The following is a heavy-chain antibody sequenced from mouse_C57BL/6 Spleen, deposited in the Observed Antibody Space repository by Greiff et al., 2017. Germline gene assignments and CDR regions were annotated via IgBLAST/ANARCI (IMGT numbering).Heavy chain of an antibody. CDR1: GYTFTSYW. D-gene: IGHD2-3*01. CDR3: AGIYEGD. J-gene: IGHJ2*01. CDR2: IDPSDSYT. Sequence: QVQLQQPGAELVMPGASVKLSCKASGYTFTSYWMHWVKQRPGQGLEWIGEIDPSDSYTNYNQKFKGKSTLTVNKSSSTAYMQLSSLTSEDSAVYYCAGIYEGDWGQGTTLTVSS. V-gene: IGHV1-69*01.